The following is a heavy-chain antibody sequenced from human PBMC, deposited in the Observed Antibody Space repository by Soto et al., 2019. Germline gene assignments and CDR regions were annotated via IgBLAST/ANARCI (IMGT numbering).Heavy chain of an antibody. CDR1: GYTFTGYY. CDR3: ARGSAYYDFWSGYYTGYYYYMDV. Sequence: ASVKVSCKASGYTFTGYYMHWVRQAPGQGLEWMGWINPNSGGTNYAQKFQGWVTMTRDTSISTAYMELSRLRSDDTAVYYCARGSAYYDFWSGYYTGYYYYMDVWGKGTTVTVSS. D-gene: IGHD3-3*01. J-gene: IGHJ6*03. V-gene: IGHV1-2*04. CDR2: INPNSGGT.